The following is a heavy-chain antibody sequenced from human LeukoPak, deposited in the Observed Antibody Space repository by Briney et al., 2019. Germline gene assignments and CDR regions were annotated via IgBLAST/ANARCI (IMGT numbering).Heavy chain of an antibody. CDR3: ARGSLSSGSHYNDF. Sequence: GGSLRLSCAASGFTFRDSAMTWVRHVPGKGLEWVSLISYSGGNAYYADSVKGRFTISRDNSENTLSLQMSSLRAEDTAVYYCARGSLSSGSHYNDFWGQGTLVTVSS. D-gene: IGHD3-10*01. J-gene: IGHJ4*02. CDR2: ISYSGGNA. CDR1: GFTFRDSA. V-gene: IGHV3-23*01.